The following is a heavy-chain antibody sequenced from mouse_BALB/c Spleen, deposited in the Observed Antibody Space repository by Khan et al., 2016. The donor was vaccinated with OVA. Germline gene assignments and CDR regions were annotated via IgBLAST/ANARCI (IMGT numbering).Heavy chain of an antibody. CDR1: GYTFTDYY. Sequence: QVQLQQSGAELARPGASVKLSCKASGYTFTDYYINWVKLRTGQGLEWIREISPGSGDTYYNERFKGKATLTADKSSSTAYMQLSSLTSEASAVYFCARRNYFGYTFAYWGQGTLVTVSA. D-gene: IGHD1-2*01. CDR3: ARRNYFGYTFAY. V-gene: IGHV1-77*01. J-gene: IGHJ3*01. CDR2: ISPGSGDT.